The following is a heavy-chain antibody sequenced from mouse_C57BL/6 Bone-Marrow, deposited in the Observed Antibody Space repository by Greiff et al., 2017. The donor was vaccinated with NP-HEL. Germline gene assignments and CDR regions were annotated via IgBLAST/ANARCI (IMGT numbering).Heavy chain of an antibody. V-gene: IGHV1-80*01. J-gene: IGHJ2*01. CDR2: IYPGDGDT. CDR1: GYAFSSYW. D-gene: IGHD1-1*01. CDR3: ARYYGSSYYFDY. Sequence: VQLQQSGAELVKPGASVKISCKASGYAFSSYWMNWVKQRPGKGLEWIGQIYPGDGDTNYNGKFKGKATLTADKSSSTAYMQLSSLTSDDSAVYFCARYYGSSYYFDYWGQGTTLTVSS.